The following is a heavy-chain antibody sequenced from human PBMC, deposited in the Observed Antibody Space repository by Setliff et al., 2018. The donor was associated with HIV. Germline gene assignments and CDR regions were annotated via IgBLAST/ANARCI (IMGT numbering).Heavy chain of an antibody. CDR2: IYYSGST. CDR3: ARETNASGSLTAYWYFDL. D-gene: IGHD3-10*01. V-gene: IGHV4-39*02. Sequence: LSLTCTVSGGSISSSSYYWGWIRQPPGKGLEWIGSIYYSGSTYYNPSLKSRVTISVDTSKNQFSLKLNSVTAADTAVYYCARETNASGSLTAYWYFDLWGRGTLVTVSS. CDR1: GGSISSSSYY. J-gene: IGHJ2*01.